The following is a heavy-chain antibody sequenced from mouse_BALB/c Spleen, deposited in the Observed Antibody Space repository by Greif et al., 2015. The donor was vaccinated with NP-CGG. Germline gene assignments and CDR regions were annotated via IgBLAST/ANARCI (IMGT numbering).Heavy chain of an antibody. CDR2: IRLKSNNYAT. CDR1: GFTFSNYW. D-gene: IGHD4-1*01. J-gene: IGHJ3*01. CDR3: TLYWDGFAY. V-gene: IGHV6-6*02. Sequence: EVKLMESGGGLVQPGGSMKLSCVASGFTFSNYWMDWVRQSPEKGLEWVAEIRLKSNNYATHYAESVKGRFTISRDDSKSSVYLQMNNLRAEDTGIYYCTLYWDGFAYWGQGTLVTVSA.